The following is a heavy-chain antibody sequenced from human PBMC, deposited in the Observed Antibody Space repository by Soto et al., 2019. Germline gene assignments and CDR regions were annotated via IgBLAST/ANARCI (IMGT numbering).Heavy chain of an antibody. V-gene: IGHV4-34*01. CDR1: GGSFSGYY. CDR3: AITMVRGVDY. J-gene: IGHJ4*02. Sequence: PSETLSLTCAVYGGSFSGYYWSWIRQPPGKGLEWIGEINHSGSTNYNPSLKSRVTISVDTSKNQFSLKLSSVTAADTAVYYCAITMVRGVDYWGQGTLVTVSS. D-gene: IGHD3-10*01. CDR2: INHSGST.